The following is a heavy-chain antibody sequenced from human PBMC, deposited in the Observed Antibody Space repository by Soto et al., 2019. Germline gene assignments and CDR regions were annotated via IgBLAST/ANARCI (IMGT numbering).Heavy chain of an antibody. V-gene: IGHV3-74*01. CDR2: INSDGSST. J-gene: IGHJ3*02. D-gene: IGHD2-2*01. CDR1: GFTFSSYW. CDR3: ASFPYCSSTSCYDAFDI. Sequence: ESLKISCAASGFTFSSYWMHWVRQAPGKGLVWVSRINSDGSSTSYADSVKGRFTISRDNAKNTLYLQMNSLRAEDTAVYYCASFPYCSSTSCYDAFDIWGQGTMVTVSS.